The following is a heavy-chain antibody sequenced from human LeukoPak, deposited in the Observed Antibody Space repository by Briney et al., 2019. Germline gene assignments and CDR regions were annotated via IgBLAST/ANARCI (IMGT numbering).Heavy chain of an antibody. Sequence: SETLSLTCAVYGGSFSGYYWSWIRQPPGKGLEWIGEINHSGSTNYNPSLKSRVTISVDTSKNQFSLKLSSVTAADTAVYHCARQDISGEGYFDYWGQGTLVTVSS. CDR3: ARQDISGEGYFDY. D-gene: IGHD3-10*01. CDR1: GGSFSGYY. CDR2: INHSGST. J-gene: IGHJ4*02. V-gene: IGHV4-34*01.